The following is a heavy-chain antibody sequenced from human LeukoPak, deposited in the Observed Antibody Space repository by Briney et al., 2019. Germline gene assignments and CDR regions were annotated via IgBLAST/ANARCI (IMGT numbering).Heavy chain of an antibody. CDR2: MYYSGST. D-gene: IGHD5-24*01. CDR1: GYSISSGYY. CDR3: ARDFKGDGYNWYWFDP. Sequence: PSETLSLTCTVSGYSISSGYYWGWIRQPPGKGLEWIGYMYYSGSTTYNPSLKSRVTMSVDTSKNQFSLKLSSVTAADTAVYYCARDFKGDGYNWYWFDPWGQGILVTVSS. V-gene: IGHV4-61*01. J-gene: IGHJ5*02.